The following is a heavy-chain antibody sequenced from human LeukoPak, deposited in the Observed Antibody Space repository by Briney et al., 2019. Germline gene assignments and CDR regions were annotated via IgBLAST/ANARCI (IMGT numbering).Heavy chain of an antibody. D-gene: IGHD4-11*01. V-gene: IGHV1-2*02. CDR3: ARDRDYSNTERGFDY. Sequence: ASVKVSCKTSGYTFTDYYIHWVRQAPGQGLEWMRWINPNSGETNSAQKFQGRVTMTGDTSISTAYMELNRVTSDDTAVYYCARDRDYSNTERGFDYWGQGTLVTVSS. J-gene: IGHJ4*02. CDR1: GYTFTDYY. CDR2: INPNSGET.